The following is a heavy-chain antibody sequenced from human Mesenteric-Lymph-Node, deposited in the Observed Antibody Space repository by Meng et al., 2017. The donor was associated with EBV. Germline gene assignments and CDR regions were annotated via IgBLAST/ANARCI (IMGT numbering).Heavy chain of an antibody. CDR2: INHSGST. J-gene: IGHJ4*02. CDR3: ARGEKGPIDY. CDR1: GWSFSGYY. Sequence: QGQLREWGGRLSEPLWSLSLTCAVDGWSFSGYYWSWFRQSPGKGLEWIGEINHSGSTNYNPSLKSRVTISVDTSKNQFSLKLSSVTAADTAVYYCARGEKGPIDYWGQGTLVTVSS. V-gene: IGHV4-34*01.